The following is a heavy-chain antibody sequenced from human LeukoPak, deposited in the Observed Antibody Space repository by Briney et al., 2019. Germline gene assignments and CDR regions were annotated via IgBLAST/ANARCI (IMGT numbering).Heavy chain of an antibody. V-gene: IGHV1-2*02. Sequence: GASVKVSCKASGYTFTGYYMHWVRQAPGQGLEWMGWINPNSGGTNYAQKFQGRVTMTRDTSISIAYMELSRLRSDDTAVYYCARMAGAPWVYYYGMDVWGQGTTVTVSS. CDR2: INPNSGGT. J-gene: IGHJ6*02. CDR3: ARMAGAPWVYYYGMDV. CDR1: GYTFTGYY. D-gene: IGHD1-26*01.